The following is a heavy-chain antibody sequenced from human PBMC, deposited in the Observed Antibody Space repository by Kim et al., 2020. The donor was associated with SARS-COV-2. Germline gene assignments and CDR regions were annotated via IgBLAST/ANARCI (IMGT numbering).Heavy chain of an antibody. V-gene: IGHV5-10-1*01. CDR2: IDPSDSYT. J-gene: IGHJ5*02. CDR1: GYSFTSYW. CDR3: ARHDDGSGSSGWFDP. D-gene: IGHD3-10*01. Sequence: GESLKISCKGSGYSFTSYWISWVRQMPGKGLEWMGRIDPSDSYTNYSPSFQGHVTILADKSISTAYLQWSSLKASDTAMYYCARHDDGSGSSGWFDPWGQGTLVTVSS.